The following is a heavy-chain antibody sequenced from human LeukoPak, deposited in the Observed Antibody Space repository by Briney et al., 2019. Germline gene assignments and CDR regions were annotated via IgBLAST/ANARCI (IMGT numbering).Heavy chain of an antibody. CDR2: INPNSGGT. Sequence: ASVKVSCKASGYTFTGYYMHWVRQAPGQGLEWMGWINPNSGGTNYAQKFQGRVTMTRDTSISTAYMELSRLRSDDTAVYYCARVPPGTRPFDYWGQGTLVTVSS. CDR1: GYTFTGYY. CDR3: ARVPPGTRPFDY. D-gene: IGHD2-2*01. J-gene: IGHJ4*02. V-gene: IGHV1-2*02.